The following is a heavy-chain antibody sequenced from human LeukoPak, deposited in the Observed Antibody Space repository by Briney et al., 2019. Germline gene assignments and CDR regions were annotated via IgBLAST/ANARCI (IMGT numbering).Heavy chain of an antibody. CDR1: GFTVSSNY. D-gene: IGHD5-18*01. CDR2: IYSGGST. V-gene: IGHV3-53*01. J-gene: IGHJ4*02. CDR3: ARADVDTAMVTASFDY. Sequence: PGGSLRLSCAASGFTVSSNYMSWVRQAPGKGLEWASVIYSGGSTYYADSVKGRFTISRDNSKNTLYLQMNSLRAEDTAVYYCARADVDTAMVTASFDYWGQGTLVTVSS.